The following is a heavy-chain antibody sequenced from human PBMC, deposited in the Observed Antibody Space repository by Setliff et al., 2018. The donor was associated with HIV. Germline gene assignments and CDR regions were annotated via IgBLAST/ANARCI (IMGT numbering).Heavy chain of an antibody. J-gene: IGHJ6*03. CDR3: ATGGEMATIGYSYYYMGV. D-gene: IGHD3-10*01. CDR2: ITPIFGTT. CDR1: GGTFSNYA. Sequence: GASVKVSCKASGGTFSNYAITWVRQAPGQGLEWMGGITPIFGTTKYAQKFQGRVTITADESRTTAYLDLNSLRSEDTAVYYCATGGEMATIGYSYYYMGVWGKGTTVTVSS. V-gene: IGHV1-69*13.